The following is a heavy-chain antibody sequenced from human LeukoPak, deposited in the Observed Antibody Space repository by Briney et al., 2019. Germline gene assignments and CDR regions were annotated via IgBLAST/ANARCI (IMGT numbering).Heavy chain of an antibody. Sequence: GGSLRLSCAASGFTFSSYGMHWVRQAPGKGLEWVAFVHYDGTSKYYADSVKGRFTISRDNSKNTLYLQLNSLRAEDTALYYCAREEYCSSSTCPHDAFDIWGQGTMVTVSS. CDR3: AREEYCSSSTCPHDAFDI. D-gene: IGHD2-2*01. CDR1: GFTFSSYG. CDR2: VHYDGTSK. J-gene: IGHJ3*02. V-gene: IGHV3-30*02.